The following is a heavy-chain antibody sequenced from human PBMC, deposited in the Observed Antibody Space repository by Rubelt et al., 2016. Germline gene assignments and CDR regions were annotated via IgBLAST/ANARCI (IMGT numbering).Heavy chain of an antibody. CDR1: GGSISSSSYY. CDR2: IYYSGTT. Sequence: QLQLQESGPGLVKPSETLSLTCTVSGGSISSSSYYWGWIRQPPGKGLEWIGSIYYSGTTYYNPSLKSRVTMSLDTSKNQFSLKLSSVTAADTAVYDCARDHPIVVGCFDYWGQGTLVTVSS. CDR3: ARDHPIVVGCFDY. J-gene: IGHJ4*02. D-gene: IGHD3-22*01. V-gene: IGHV4-39*07.